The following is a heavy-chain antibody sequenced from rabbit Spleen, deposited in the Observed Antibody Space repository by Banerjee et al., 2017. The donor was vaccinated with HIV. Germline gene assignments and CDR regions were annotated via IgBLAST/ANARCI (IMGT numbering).Heavy chain of an antibody. V-gene: IGHV1S45*01. CDR2: INIVTGKS. Sequence: EQLEESGGGLVKPEGSLTLTCKASGVSLNDKDVMCWVRQAPGKGLEWIACINIVTGKSVYASWAKGRFIMFRTSSTTVTLQMTSLTVADTATYFCARDGAGGSYFALWGQGTLVTVS. CDR1: GVSLNDKDV. J-gene: IGHJ3*01. CDR3: ARDGAGGSYFAL. D-gene: IGHD8-1*01.